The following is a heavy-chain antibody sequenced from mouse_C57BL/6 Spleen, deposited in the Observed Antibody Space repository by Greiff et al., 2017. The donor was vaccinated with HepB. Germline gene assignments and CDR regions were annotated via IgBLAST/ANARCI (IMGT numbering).Heavy chain of an antibody. J-gene: IGHJ1*03. CDR3: ARSSLGGYFDV. CDR1: GYAFSSYW. V-gene: IGHV1-80*01. Sequence: VKLMESGAELVKPGASVKISCKASGYAFSSYWMNWVKQRPGKGLEWIGQIYPGDGDTNYNGKFKGKATLTADKSSSTAYMQLSSLTSEDSAVYFCARSSLGGYFDVWGTGTTVTVSS. CDR2: IYPGDGDT. D-gene: IGHD3-3*01.